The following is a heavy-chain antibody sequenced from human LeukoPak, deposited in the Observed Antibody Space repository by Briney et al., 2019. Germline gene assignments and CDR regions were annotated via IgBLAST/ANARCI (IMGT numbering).Heavy chain of an antibody. D-gene: IGHD3-10*01. J-gene: IGHJ3*01. CDR1: GYTFTGYY. CDR3: ARGATSEFS. Sequence: RASVKVSCKASGYTFTGYYMHWVRQAPGQGLEWMGWVDPKGGATTYAQKFQGRVTLTSDTSITTAYMELARLTFDDTAVYYCARGATSEFSWGQGTMVTVSS. V-gene: IGHV1-2*02. CDR2: VDPKGGAT.